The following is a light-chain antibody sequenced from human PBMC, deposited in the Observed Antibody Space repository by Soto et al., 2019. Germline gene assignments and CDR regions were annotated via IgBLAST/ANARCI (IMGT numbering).Light chain of an antibody. CDR2: DVS. CDR1: SSDVGGYNY. CDR3: SSYTSSNTLDV. V-gene: IGLV2-14*01. J-gene: IGLJ1*01. Sequence: QSALTQPASVSGSPGQSITISCTGTSSDVGGYNYVSWYQQHPGKAPKLMIYDVSNRPSGVSNRFSGSKSGNPASLTISGLQAEDEADYYCSSYTSSNTLDVFGTGTKLTVL.